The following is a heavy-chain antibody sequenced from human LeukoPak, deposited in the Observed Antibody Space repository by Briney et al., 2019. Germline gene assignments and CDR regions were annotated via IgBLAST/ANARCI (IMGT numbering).Heavy chain of an antibody. J-gene: IGHJ4*02. CDR1: GGTFSSYA. CDR3: ARKGTGMVQDY. Sequence: ASVKVSCKASGGTFSSYAISWVRQAPGQGLEWMGWISAYNGNTNYAQKLQGRVTMTTDTSTSTAYMELRSLRSDDTAVYYCARKGTGMVQDYWGQGTLVTVSS. CDR2: ISAYNGNT. D-gene: IGHD3-10*01. V-gene: IGHV1-18*01.